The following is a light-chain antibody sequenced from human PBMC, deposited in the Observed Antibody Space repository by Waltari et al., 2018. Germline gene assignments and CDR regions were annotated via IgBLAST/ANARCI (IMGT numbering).Light chain of an antibody. CDR1: QSLVYSDGNTY. CDR2: KVS. Sequence: DVVLTQSPLSLPVTLGQPASISCRSSQSLVYSDGNTYLNWYQQTPGQSPRRLIYKVSSRDSGVPDRFSGSGSGTDFILKISRVEAEDVGVYYCMQGTHWPQVYTFGQGTKLEIK. J-gene: IGKJ2*01. CDR3: MQGTHWPQVYT. V-gene: IGKV2-30*01.